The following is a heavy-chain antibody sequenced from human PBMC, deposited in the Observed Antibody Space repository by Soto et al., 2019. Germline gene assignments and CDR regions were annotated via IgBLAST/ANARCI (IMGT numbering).Heavy chain of an antibody. V-gene: IGHV3-53*04. CDR2: VYDEGDT. D-gene: IGHD3-16*01. CDR3: GAAGGSSAHWYFDV. Sequence: EVQVVESGGGLVQPGGSLTLSCAASGFIVSNNYMAWVRQAPGKGLEWVSLVYDEGDTHYADSVKGRFTISRQNSKNTVYFQLNSLRPDDTAVYYCGAAGGSSAHWYFDVWGRRTRVTVSS. CDR1: GFIVSNNY. J-gene: IGHJ2*01.